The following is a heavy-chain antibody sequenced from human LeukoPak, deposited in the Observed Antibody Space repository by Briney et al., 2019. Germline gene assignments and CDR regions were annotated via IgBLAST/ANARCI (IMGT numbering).Heavy chain of an antibody. D-gene: IGHD3-22*01. CDR3: ARRRYYDGSGYLG. J-gene: IGHJ1*01. Sequence: SETLSLTXSVSGDSVSRSDSYWDWIRQPPGKGLEWIGTIYYSGRTYYSPSLKSRVTMSVDPSNNQFSLNLRSVTAADTAVYYCARRRYYDGSGYLGWGQGTLLSVSS. V-gene: IGHV4-39*01. CDR2: IYYSGRT. CDR1: GDSVSRSDSY.